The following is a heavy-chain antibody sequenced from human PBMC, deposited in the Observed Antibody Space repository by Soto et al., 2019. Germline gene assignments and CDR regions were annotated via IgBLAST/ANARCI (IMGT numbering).Heavy chain of an antibody. Sequence: SETLSLTCTVSGGSISSYYWSWIRQPPGKGLEWIGYIYYSGSTNYNPSLKSRVTISVDTSKNQFSLKLSSVTAADTAVYYCARVFQEYDFWSGYSLTTWGNWFDPWGQGTLVTVSS. J-gene: IGHJ5*02. V-gene: IGHV4-59*01. CDR3: ARVFQEYDFWSGYSLTTWGNWFDP. CDR1: GGSISSYY. D-gene: IGHD3-3*01. CDR2: IYYSGST.